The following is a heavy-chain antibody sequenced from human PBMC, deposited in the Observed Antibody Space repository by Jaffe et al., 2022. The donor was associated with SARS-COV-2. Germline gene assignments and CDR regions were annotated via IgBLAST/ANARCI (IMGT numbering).Heavy chain of an antibody. V-gene: IGHV3-30*18. CDR1: GFTFSSYG. J-gene: IGHJ6*02. D-gene: IGHD2-2*01. CDR3: AKGVEYLYYGMDV. Sequence: QVQLVESGGGVVQPGRSLRLSCAASGFTFSSYGMHWVRQAPGKGLEWVAVISYDGSNKYYADSVKGRFTISRDNSKNTLYLQMNSLRAEDTAVYYCAKGVEYLYYGMDVWGQGTTVTVSS. CDR2: ISYDGSNK.